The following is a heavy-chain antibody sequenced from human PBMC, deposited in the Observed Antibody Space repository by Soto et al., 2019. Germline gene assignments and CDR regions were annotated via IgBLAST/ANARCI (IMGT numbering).Heavy chain of an antibody. V-gene: IGHV3-23*01. CDR3: AKVVGTGTDFDY. Sequence: PGGSLRLSCAASGFTFSSYAMSWVRQAPGKGLEWVSAISGSGGSTYYADSVKGRFTISRDNSKNTLYLQMNRLRAEDTAVYYSAKVVGTGTDFDYWGHGTLVTVSS. D-gene: IGHD1-1*01. CDR2: ISGSGGST. CDR1: GFTFSSYA. J-gene: IGHJ4*01.